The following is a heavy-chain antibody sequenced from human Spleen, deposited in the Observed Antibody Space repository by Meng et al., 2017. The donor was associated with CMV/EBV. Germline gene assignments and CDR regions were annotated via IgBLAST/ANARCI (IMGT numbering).Heavy chain of an antibody. V-gene: IGHV3-48*04. Sequence: GESLKISCAASGFTFSSYSMNWVRQAPGKGLEWVSYIGGSGTTIYFADSVKGRFTISRDNAKKSLYLQMNSLRVEDTAVFYCARGDDGVVVVVVTPVYYYGMDVWGQGTTVTVSS. CDR2: IGGSGTTI. J-gene: IGHJ6*02. CDR3: ARGDDGVVVVVVTPVYYYGMDV. CDR1: GFTFSSYS. D-gene: IGHD2-15*01.